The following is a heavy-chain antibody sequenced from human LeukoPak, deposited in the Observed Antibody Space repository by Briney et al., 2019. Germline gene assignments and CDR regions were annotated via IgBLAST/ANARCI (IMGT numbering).Heavy chain of an antibody. J-gene: IGHJ4*02. CDR3: ANHRTGRDGYNFYSYFDY. Sequence: GGSLRLSCAASGFTFSSYAMSWVRQAPGKGLEWVSAISGSGGSTYYADSVKGRFTISRDNSKNTLYLQMNSLRAEDTAVYYCANHRTGRDGYNFYSYFDYWGQGTLVTVSS. D-gene: IGHD5-24*01. CDR1: GFTFSSYA. V-gene: IGHV3-23*01. CDR2: ISGSGGST.